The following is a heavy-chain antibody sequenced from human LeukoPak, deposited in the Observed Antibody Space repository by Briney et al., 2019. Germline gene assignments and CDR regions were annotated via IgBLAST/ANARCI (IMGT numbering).Heavy chain of an antibody. Sequence: PSETLSLTCTVSGGSISTYYWTWIRQPAGKGLEWIGRIYTGGSTNYNPSLKSRVTMSIDTSKSQFFLKFTSVTAADTAVYYCARIMVVPAAISHFDYWGQGILVTVSS. J-gene: IGHJ4*02. D-gene: IGHD2-2*02. V-gene: IGHV4-4*07. CDR3: ARIMVVPAAISHFDY. CDR1: GGSISTYY. CDR2: IYTGGST.